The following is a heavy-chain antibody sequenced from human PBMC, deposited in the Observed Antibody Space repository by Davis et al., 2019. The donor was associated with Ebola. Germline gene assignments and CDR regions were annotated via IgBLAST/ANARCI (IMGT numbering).Heavy chain of an antibody. D-gene: IGHD6-13*01. CDR1: GYTFTSYD. CDR3: ARGTSIAAAGTATYYYYGMDV. V-gene: IGHV1-2*04. CDR2: INPNSGGT. J-gene: IGHJ6*02. Sequence: ASVKVSCKASGYTFTSYDINWVRQAPGQGLEWMGWINPNSGGTNYAQKFQGWVTMTRDTSISTAYMELSRLRSDDTAVYYCARGTSIAAAGTATYYYYGMDVWGQGTTVTVSS.